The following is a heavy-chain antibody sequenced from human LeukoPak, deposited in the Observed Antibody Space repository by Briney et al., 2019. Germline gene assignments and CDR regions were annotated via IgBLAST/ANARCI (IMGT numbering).Heavy chain of an antibody. V-gene: IGHV4-39*01. Sequence: PSETLSLTCTVSGGSISSSSYYWGWIRQPPGTGLEWIGSIYYSGSTYYNPSLKSRVTISVDTPKNQFSLKLSSVTAADTAVYYCARLHWGLGRGYGYWGQGTLVTVSS. D-gene: IGHD3-16*01. CDR2: IYYSGST. CDR3: ARLHWGLGRGYGY. CDR1: GGSISSSSYY. J-gene: IGHJ4*02.